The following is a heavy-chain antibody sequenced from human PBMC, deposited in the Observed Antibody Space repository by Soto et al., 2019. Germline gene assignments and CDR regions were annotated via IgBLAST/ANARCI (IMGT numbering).Heavy chain of an antibody. CDR2: IIPIFGTA. CDR3: ARGRRDTDYYDSSGYYYGNWFDP. J-gene: IGHJ5*02. D-gene: IGHD3-22*01. CDR1: GGTFSSYA. V-gene: IGHV1-69*13. Sequence: GASVKVACKASGGTFSSYAISWVRRAPGQGLEWMGGIIPIFGTANYAQKFQGRVTITADESTSTAYMELSSLRSEDTAVYYCARGRRDTDYYDSSGYYYGNWFDPWGQGTLVTVSS.